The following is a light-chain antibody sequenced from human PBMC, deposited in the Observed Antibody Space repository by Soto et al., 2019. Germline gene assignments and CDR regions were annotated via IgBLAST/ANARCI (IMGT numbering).Light chain of an antibody. CDR2: GAS. V-gene: IGKV3D-15*01. CDR1: HNVGSN. CDR3: QQYDKWPLT. J-gene: IGKJ4*01. Sequence: EIVMTQSPATLSVSPGEGATLSCGASHNVGSNLAWYQQKPGQAPRLLIYGASTRATGIPARFSGSGSGTEFTLNISSLQSEDFAVYYCQQYDKWPLTFGGGTKVDIK.